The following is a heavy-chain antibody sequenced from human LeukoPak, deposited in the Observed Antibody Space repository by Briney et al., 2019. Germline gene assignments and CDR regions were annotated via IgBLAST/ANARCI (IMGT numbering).Heavy chain of an antibody. J-gene: IGHJ5*02. D-gene: IGHD5-18*01. V-gene: IGHV4-39*07. CDR3: VRDQGYKYNWFDP. Sequence: SETLSLTCTVSGGSISSSGHYWGWIRQPPGKGLEWIGSIYYSGSTYHNPSLKSRVTISLDTSKNQFSLKLTSVTAADTAVYYCVRDQGYKYNWFDPWGQGTLVTVSS. CDR1: GGSISSSGHY. CDR2: IYYSGST.